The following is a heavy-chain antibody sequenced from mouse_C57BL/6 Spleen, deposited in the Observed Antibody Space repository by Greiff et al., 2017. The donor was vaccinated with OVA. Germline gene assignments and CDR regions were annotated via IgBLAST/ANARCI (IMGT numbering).Heavy chain of an antibody. CDR2: IRNKANGYTT. D-gene: IGHD1-1*01. J-gene: IGHJ1*03. CDR3: ARDKFITTVVDTGYFDV. CDR1: GFTFTDYY. Sequence: EVHLVESGGGLVQPGGSLSLSCAASGFTFTDYYMSWVRQPPGKALEWLGFIRNKANGYTTEYSASVKGRFTISRDNSQSILYLQMNALRAEDSATYYCARDKFITTVVDTGYFDVWGTGTTVTVSS. V-gene: IGHV7-3*01.